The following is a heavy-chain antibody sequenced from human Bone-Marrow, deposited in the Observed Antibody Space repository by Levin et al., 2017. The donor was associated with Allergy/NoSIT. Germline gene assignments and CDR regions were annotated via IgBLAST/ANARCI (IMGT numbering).Heavy chain of an antibody. J-gene: IGHJ4*02. CDR1: EFNVRNNY. CDR3: VRRWQ. D-gene: IGHD2-15*01. V-gene: IGHV3-66*04. CDR2: MYSVGTT. Sequence: GGSLRLSCEVSEFNVRNNYMSWVRQAPGKGLEWVSFMYSVGTTHYAESVKGRFTISRDNTKNTLHLQMNSLRAEDTAVYYCVRRWQWGQGTLVTVSS.